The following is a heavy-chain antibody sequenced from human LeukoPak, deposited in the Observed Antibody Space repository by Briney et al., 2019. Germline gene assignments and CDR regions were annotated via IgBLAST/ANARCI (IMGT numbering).Heavy chain of an antibody. J-gene: IGHJ4*02. CDR3: ARDPWDDVSGFSGDY. Sequence: GGSLRLSCAASGFTFSTYGMNWVRQAPAKGLEWLSYISSSSNSIYYADSVKGRFTSSRDNAKNSLYLQMNSLRDEGTAVYYCARDPWDDVSGFSGDYWGRGTLVTVSS. CDR2: ISSSSNSI. V-gene: IGHV3-48*02. D-gene: IGHD3-22*01. CDR1: GFTFSTYG.